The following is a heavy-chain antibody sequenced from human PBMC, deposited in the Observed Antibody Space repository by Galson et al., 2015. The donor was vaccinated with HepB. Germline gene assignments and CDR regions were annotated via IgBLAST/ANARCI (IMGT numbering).Heavy chain of an antibody. CDR2: ISGSGGST. V-gene: IGHV3-23*01. Sequence: SLRLSCAASGFTFSSYAMSWVRQAPGKGLEWVSAISGSGGSTYYADSVKGRFTISRDNSKNTLYLQMNSLRAEDTAVYYCAKGPYDILTGYYGYWGQGTLVTVSS. CDR1: GFTFSSYA. CDR3: AKGPYDILTGYYGY. J-gene: IGHJ4*02. D-gene: IGHD3-9*01.